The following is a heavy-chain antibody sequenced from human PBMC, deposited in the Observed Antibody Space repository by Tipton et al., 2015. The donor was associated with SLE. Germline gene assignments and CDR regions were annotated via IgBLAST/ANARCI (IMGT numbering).Heavy chain of an antibody. V-gene: IGHV3-23*01. CDR1: GFTFSNYA. CDR2: MLGSTGNT. J-gene: IGHJ5*02. CDR3: AKGGTSATTWGP. D-gene: IGHD4-17*01. Sequence: SLRLSCAASGFTFSNYAMSWVRQAPGKGLECVSMLGSTGNTYYADSVKGRFIISGDISKTTLYLQMNSLRTEDTAIYYCAKGGTSATTWGPWGQGTLVTVPS.